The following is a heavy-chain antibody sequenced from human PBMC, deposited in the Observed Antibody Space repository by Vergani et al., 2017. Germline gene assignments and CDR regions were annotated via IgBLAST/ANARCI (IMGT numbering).Heavy chain of an antibody. CDR2: IIPIFGTA. J-gene: IGHJ6*02. CDR3: ARGMVRGVIMIMDYGMDV. CDR1: GGTFSSYA. V-gene: IGHV1-69*12. Sequence: QVQLVQSGAEVKKPGSSVKVSCKASGGTFSSYAISWVRQAPGQGLEWMGGIIPIFGTANYAQKFQGRVTITADESTSTAYIELSSLRSEDTAVYYCARGMVRGVIMIMDYGMDVWGQGSTVTVSS. D-gene: IGHD3-10*01.